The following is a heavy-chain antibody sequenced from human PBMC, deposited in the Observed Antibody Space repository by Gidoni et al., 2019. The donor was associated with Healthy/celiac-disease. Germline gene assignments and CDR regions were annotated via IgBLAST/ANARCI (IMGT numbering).Heavy chain of an antibody. V-gene: IGHV4-39*01. J-gene: IGHJ6*02. D-gene: IGHD2-15*01. Sequence: QPQLQESGPGLVKPPETLSLTCTGSGGSISSSSYHWGWIRQPPGKGLEWIGSIYYSGGTYYHPSLKGRVTISVDTSKNQFSLKLSSVTAADTAVYYCARRNLLLNGMDVWGQGTTVTVSS. CDR3: ARRNLLLNGMDV. CDR2: IYYSGGT. CDR1: GGSISSSSYH.